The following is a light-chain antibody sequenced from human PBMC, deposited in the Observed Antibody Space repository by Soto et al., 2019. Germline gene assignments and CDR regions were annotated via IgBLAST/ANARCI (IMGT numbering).Light chain of an antibody. CDR3: QSYDSSRSGSRV. CDR2: ANN. Sequence: QSVLTQPPSVSGAPGQRVTISCTGSSSNIGAGYDVHWYQQLPGTAPKLLIYANNNRPSGVPDRFSGSKSVTSASLAITGLQAEDEADYYCQSYDSSRSGSRVFGTGTQLTVL. V-gene: IGLV1-40*01. CDR1: SSNIGAGYD. J-gene: IGLJ1*01.